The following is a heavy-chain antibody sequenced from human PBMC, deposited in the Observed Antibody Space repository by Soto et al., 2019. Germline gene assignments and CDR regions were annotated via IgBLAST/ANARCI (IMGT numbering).Heavy chain of an antibody. V-gene: IGHV4-4*02. CDR2: IYHSGST. CDR3: AREPTQHCSSTSCYLYYYYGMDV. J-gene: IGHJ6*02. Sequence: QVQLQESGPGLVKPSGTLSLTCAVSGGSISSSNWWSWVRQPPGKGLEWIGEIYHSGSTNYNPSLKSRVTISVDKSENQFSLKLSSVTAADTAVYYCAREPTQHCSSTSCYLYYYYGMDVWGQGTTVTVSS. D-gene: IGHD2-2*01. CDR1: GGSISSSNW.